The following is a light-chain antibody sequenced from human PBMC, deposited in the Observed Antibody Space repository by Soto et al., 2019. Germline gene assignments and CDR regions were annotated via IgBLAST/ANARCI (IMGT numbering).Light chain of an antibody. CDR2: DAS. J-gene: IGKJ5*01. CDR3: QQRSNWPIT. V-gene: IGKV3-11*01. CDR1: QSVSTY. Sequence: EIVLTQSPATLSLSPGERATLSCRASQSVSTYLGWYQQKPGQAPRLLIYDASNRATGIPARFSGSGSGTDFTLSISSPEPEDFAVYYCQQRSNWPITFGQGTLLEIK.